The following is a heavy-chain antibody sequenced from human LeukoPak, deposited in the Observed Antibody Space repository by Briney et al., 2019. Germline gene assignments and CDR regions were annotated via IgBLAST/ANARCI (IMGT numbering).Heavy chain of an antibody. J-gene: IGHJ3*02. CDR1: GYTLTELS. CDR2: FDPEDGGT. D-gene: IGHD3-3*01. CDR3: ATGFSVHHGGAFDI. Sequence: ASVKDSCKVSGYTLTELSMHWVREAPGKGLEWMGGFDPEDGGTIYAQKFQGRVTMTEDTSTDTAYMELSSLRSEDTAVYYCATGFSVHHGGAFDIWGQGTMVTVSS. V-gene: IGHV1-24*01.